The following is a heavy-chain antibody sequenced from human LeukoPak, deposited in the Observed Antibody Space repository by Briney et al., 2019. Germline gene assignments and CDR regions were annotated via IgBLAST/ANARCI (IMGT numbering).Heavy chain of an antibody. J-gene: IGHJ4*02. Sequence: PGRSLRLSCAASKFTFSHYGMHWVRQAPDKGLQWVAVIWSDGTNQYYADSVKGRFTISRDNSNKMVYLQMNSLRADDTGVYYCAKDAQRGFDYSNSLEYWGQGALVIVSS. CDR2: IWSDGTNQ. V-gene: IGHV3-33*06. CDR1: KFTFSHYG. CDR3: AKDAQRGFDYSNSLEY. D-gene: IGHD4-11*01.